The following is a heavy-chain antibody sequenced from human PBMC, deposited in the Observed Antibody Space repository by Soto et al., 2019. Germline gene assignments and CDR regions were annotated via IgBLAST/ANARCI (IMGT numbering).Heavy chain of an antibody. J-gene: IGHJ6*01. D-gene: IGHD3-16*01. Sequence: SVKVFCKASGGTFSSHAISWVRQAPGHGRGWMGGITPIFGTANYAQQFQGSVTITADKFTKTAYMELSRLTSEDTAVYYCAKGDDFGYYYGLDLWRLGSTVTVSS. CDR2: ITPIFGTA. CDR1: GGTFSSHA. CDR3: AKGDDFGYYYGLDL. V-gene: IGHV1-69*06.